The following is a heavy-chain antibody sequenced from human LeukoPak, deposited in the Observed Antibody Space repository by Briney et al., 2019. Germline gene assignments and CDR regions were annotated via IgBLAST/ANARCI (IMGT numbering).Heavy chain of an antibody. Sequence: SETLSLTCTVSGVSISSSNSYWGWIRQPPGKGLEWIGRVYYTGNTYYNASLKSRVTIVIDTSKNQISLRLTSVTATDTAMYYCARQTGSGLFTLPGGQGTLVTVSS. D-gene: IGHD3/OR15-3a*01. CDR2: VYYTGNT. J-gene: IGHJ4*02. CDR3: ARQTGSGLFTLP. CDR1: GVSISSSNSY. V-gene: IGHV4-39*01.